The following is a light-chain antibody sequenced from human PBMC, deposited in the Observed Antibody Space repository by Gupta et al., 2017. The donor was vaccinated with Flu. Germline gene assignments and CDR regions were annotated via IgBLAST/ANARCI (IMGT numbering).Light chain of an antibody. CDR1: QSISSW. Sequence: DIQMTQSPSTLSTSVGDRVTITCRASQSISSWLAWYQQKPGKAPKLLIYQASTLESGVASRFSGSGSGTEFTLTSSSRQPDDFATYYCQQYSRYWTFGQGTKVEVK. V-gene: IGKV1-5*03. J-gene: IGKJ1*01. CDR3: QQYSRYWT. CDR2: QAS.